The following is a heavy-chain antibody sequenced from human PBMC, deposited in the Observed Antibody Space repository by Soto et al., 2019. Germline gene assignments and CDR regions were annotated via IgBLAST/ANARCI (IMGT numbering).Heavy chain of an antibody. CDR2: ISGSGGST. J-gene: IGHJ4*02. D-gene: IGHD6-13*01. Sequence: EVQLLESGGGLVQPGGSLRLSCAASGFTFSSYAMSWVRQAPGKGLEWVSAISGSGGSTYYADSVKGRFTISRDSSKNTLGLQMNSLRAEDTAVYYCAMAGGIATAGAVNYWGQGTLVTVSS. CDR1: GFTFSSYA. V-gene: IGHV3-23*01. CDR3: AMAGGIATAGAVNY.